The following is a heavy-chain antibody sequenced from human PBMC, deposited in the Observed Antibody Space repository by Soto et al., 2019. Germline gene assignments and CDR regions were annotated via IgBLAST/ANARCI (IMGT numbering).Heavy chain of an antibody. J-gene: IGHJ5*02. Sequence: SVKVSCKASGGTFSSYAISWVRQAPGQGLEWMGGIIPIFGTANYAQKFQGRVTITADESTSTAYMELSSLRSEDTAAYYCARGVIRMVRENWFDPWGQGTLVTVSS. V-gene: IGHV1-69*13. CDR2: IIPIFGTA. CDR3: ARGVIRMVRENWFDP. D-gene: IGHD3-10*01. CDR1: GGTFSSYA.